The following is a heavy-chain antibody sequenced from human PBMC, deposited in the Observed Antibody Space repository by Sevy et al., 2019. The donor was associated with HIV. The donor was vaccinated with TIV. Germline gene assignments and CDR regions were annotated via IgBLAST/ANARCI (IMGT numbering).Heavy chain of an antibody. Sequence: ASVKVSCKASGYTFTNYYMHWVRQAPGQGLEWMGRINPKSGGTNYAQKFQGRVTMTRDTSISTAYMELSSLRSDDSAMYYCSTSRDLVWSTSFSHNFDYWGQGTLVTVSS. CDR2: INPKSGGT. V-gene: IGHV1-2*06. CDR1: GYTFTNYY. J-gene: IGHJ4*02. D-gene: IGHD2-2*01. CDR3: STSRDLVWSTSFSHNFDY.